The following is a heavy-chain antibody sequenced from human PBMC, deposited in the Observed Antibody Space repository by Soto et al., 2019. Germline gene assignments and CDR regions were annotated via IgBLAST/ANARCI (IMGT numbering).Heavy chain of an antibody. CDR2: INPSGGST. D-gene: IGHD2-2*01. J-gene: IGHJ4*02. CDR3: ASYGVVVPAAIVY. CDR1: GYTFTIYY. Sequence: GASVKVSCTASGYTFTIYYMHWVRQAPGQGLEWMGIINPSGGSTSYAQKFQGRVTMTRDTSTSTVYMELSSLRSEDTAVYYCASYGVVVPAAIVYWGQGTLVTVSS. V-gene: IGHV1-46*01.